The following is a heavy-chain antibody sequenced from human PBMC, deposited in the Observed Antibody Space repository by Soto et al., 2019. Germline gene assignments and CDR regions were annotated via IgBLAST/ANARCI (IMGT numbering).Heavy chain of an antibody. V-gene: IGHV3-7*01. CDR3: ARVAYSNGWIIDY. CDR2: IKQDGSEK. D-gene: IGHD6-19*01. J-gene: IGHJ4*01. CDR1: GFTFSSFW. Sequence: EVQLVESGGGLVQPGGSLRLSCAASGFTFSSFWMSWVRQAPGKGLEWVANIKQDGSEKYYADSVKGRFTISRDNAENSLYLQMNSQRGEDTAVYFCARVAYSNGWIIDYWGQGTLVTVSS.